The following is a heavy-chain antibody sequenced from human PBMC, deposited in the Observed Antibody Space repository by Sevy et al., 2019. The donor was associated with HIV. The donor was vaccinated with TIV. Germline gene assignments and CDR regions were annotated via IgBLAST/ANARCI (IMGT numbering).Heavy chain of an antibody. CDR3: ARAPPVRSGDDSLNWFDP. CDR2: IYYTGST. D-gene: IGHD5-12*01. V-gene: IGHV4-59*01. CDR1: GGXISAYY. Sequence: SETLSLTCTVFGGXISAYYWSWIRQSPGKGLEYIGYIYYTGSTYYNPSLKSRVTISIDTSKNQFSLRLTSVTAADTAMYYCARAPPVRSGDDSLNWFDPWGQGTLVTVSS. J-gene: IGHJ5*02.